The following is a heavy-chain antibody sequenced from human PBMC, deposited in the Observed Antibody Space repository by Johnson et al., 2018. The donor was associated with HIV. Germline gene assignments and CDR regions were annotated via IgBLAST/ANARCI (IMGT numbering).Heavy chain of an antibody. V-gene: IGHV3-23*04. CDR3: ARDRGAGSSGAFDI. CDR2: INGGGGIT. D-gene: IGHD6-6*01. CDR1: GFSFSSCA. J-gene: IGHJ3*02. Sequence: VQLVESGGGWVQPGGSLRLSCIASGFSFSSCAMNWVRQAPGKGLEWVSTINGGGGITYYADSVKGRFTISRDNSNNTLYLQMNSLRAEDTAVYYCARDRGAGSSGAFDIWGQGTMVTVSS.